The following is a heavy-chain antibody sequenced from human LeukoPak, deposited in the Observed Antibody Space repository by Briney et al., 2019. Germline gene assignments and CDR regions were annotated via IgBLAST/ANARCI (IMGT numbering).Heavy chain of an antibody. Sequence: PSGGSLRLSCAASGFTFDDYGMSWVRQAPGKGLEWVSYINWNGGSTDYADSVKGRFTISRDNAKNSLYLQMNSLRAEDTALYYCAREIYDSSGSDYWGQGTLVTVSS. V-gene: IGHV3-20*04. CDR2: INWNGGST. CDR3: AREIYDSSGSDY. J-gene: IGHJ4*02. D-gene: IGHD3-22*01. CDR1: GFTFDDYG.